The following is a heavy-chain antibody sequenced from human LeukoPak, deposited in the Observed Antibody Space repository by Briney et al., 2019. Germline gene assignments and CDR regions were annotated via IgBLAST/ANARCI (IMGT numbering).Heavy chain of an antibody. CDR1: GGTFSSYT. CDR2: IIPILGIA. V-gene: IGHV1-69*04. CDR3: ARDGVLYDYVWGTDY. J-gene: IGHJ4*02. Sequence: SVKVSCKASGGTFSSYTISWVRQAPGQGLEWMGRIIPILGIANYAQKLQGRVTMTTDTSTSTAYMELRSLRSDDTAVYYCARDGVLYDYVWGTDYWGQGTLVTVSS. D-gene: IGHD3-16*01.